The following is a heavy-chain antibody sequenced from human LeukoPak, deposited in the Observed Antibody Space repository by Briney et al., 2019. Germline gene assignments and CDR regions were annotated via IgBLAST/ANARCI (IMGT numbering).Heavy chain of an antibody. D-gene: IGHD3-10*01. CDR2: ISWNSGSI. J-gene: IGHJ6*02. CDR1: GFTFDDYA. V-gene: IGHV3-9*01. Sequence: GRSLRLSCAASGFTFDDYAMHWVRQAPGKGLEWVSGISWNSGSIGYGDSVKGRFTISRDNAKNSLYLQMNSLRAEDTAFYYCAKESGPYYYGSGSYYNPSYGMDVWGQGTTVTVSS. CDR3: AKESGPYYYGSGSYYNPSYGMDV.